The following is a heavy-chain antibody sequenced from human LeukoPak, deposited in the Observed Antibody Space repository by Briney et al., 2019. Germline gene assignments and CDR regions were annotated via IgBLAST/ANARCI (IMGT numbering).Heavy chain of an antibody. CDR2: IFSSGST. J-gene: IGHJ4*02. V-gene: IGHV4-59*01. Sequence: SETLSLTCTVSGGSISNYYWSWIRQPPGKRLEWLGYIFSSGSTKYNPSLKSHVTISLDTSKKQFSLKLSSVTAADTAVYYCARGPAFDYWGQGALVTVSS. CDR1: GGSISNYY. CDR3: ARGPAFDY.